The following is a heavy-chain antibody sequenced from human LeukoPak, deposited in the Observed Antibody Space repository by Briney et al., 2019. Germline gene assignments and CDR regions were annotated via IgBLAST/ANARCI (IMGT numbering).Heavy chain of an antibody. Sequence: ASVKVSCKASGYTFTAYGISWVRQAPGQGLEWMGWISAHKGKTKYAQKVQGRVTMTTDTSTSTAYMELRSVTSDDRAVYYCARAADTPMVPFGVYWGQGTLVTVSS. CDR2: ISAHKGKT. J-gene: IGHJ4*02. D-gene: IGHD5-18*01. V-gene: IGHV1-18*01. CDR3: ARAADTPMVPFGVY. CDR1: GYTFTAYG.